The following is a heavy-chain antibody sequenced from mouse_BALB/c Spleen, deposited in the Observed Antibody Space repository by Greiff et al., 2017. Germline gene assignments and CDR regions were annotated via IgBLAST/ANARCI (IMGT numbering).Heavy chain of an antibody. CDR3: ASGLGRGDY. CDR1: GYSFTSYW. Sequence: VQLQQPGAELVRPGASVKLSCKASGYSFTSYWMNWVKQRPGQGLEWIGMLHPSDSETRLNQKFKDKATLTVDKSSSTAYMQLSSPTSEDSAVYYCASGLGRGDYWGQGTTLTVSS. V-gene: IGHV1-74*01. J-gene: IGHJ2*01. D-gene: IGHD4-1*01. CDR2: LHPSDSET.